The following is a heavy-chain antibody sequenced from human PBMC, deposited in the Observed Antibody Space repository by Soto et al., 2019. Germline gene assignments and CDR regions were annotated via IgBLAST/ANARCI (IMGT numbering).Heavy chain of an antibody. J-gene: IGHJ6*02. Sequence: ASVKVSCKASGYTFTGYYMHWVRQAPGQGLEWMGWINPNSGGTNYAQKFQGWVTMTRDTSISTAYMELSRLRSDDTAVYYCARNKWLVGNYYYYGMDVWGQGTTVTVS. V-gene: IGHV1-2*04. CDR1: GYTFTGYY. CDR3: ARNKWLVGNYYYYGMDV. CDR2: INPNSGGT. D-gene: IGHD6-19*01.